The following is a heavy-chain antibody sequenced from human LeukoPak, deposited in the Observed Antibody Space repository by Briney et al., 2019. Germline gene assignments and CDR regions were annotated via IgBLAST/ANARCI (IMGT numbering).Heavy chain of an antibody. V-gene: IGHV1-69*05. CDR1: GYSFTDYY. D-gene: IGHD3-10*01. Sequence: ASVKVSCKTSGYSFTDYYMHWVRQAPGQGLEWMGGIVPIFGTADYAQKFQGRATITTDDAASTVYLELTGLTSDDTAVYHCARSEITMVRGVIRTTKYYMDVWGKGTTVAVSS. CDR2: IVPIFGTA. J-gene: IGHJ6*03. CDR3: ARSEITMVRGVIRTTKYYMDV.